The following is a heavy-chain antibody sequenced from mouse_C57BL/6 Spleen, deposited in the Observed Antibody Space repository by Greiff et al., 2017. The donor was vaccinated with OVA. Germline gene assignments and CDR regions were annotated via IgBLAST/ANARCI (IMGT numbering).Heavy chain of an antibody. CDR1: GFSLTSYG. CDR2: IWSGGST. J-gene: IGHJ3*01. Sequence: VQLKESGPGLVQPSQTLSITCTVSGFSLTSYGVHWVRQSPGKGLEWLGVIWSGGSTDYNAAFISRLGISKDNSKSQVFFKMNSLQADDTAIYYCARQNYGSSYEFVYWGQGTLVTVSA. CDR3: ARQNYGSSYEFVY. D-gene: IGHD1-1*01. V-gene: IGHV2-2*01.